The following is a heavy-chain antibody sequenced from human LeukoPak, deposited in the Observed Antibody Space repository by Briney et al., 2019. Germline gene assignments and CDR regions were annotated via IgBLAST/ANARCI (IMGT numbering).Heavy chain of an antibody. J-gene: IGHJ3*02. CDR1: GGSFSGYY. D-gene: IGHD3-3*01. CDR3: ARDKAAYYDFWSGDALDI. Sequence: SETLSLTCAVYGGSFSGYYWGWIRQPPGKGLEWIGSIYYSGSTYYNPSLKSRVTISVDTSKNQFSLKLSSVTAADTAVYYCARDKAAYYDFWSGDALDIWGQGTMVTVSS. CDR2: IYYSGST. V-gene: IGHV4-34*01.